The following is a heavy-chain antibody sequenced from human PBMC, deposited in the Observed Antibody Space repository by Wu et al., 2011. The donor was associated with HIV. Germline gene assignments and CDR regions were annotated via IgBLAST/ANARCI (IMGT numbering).Heavy chain of an antibody. CDR1: GYLFTTFY. D-gene: IGHD1-14*01. CDR2: INPSSENT. CDR3: VRGDRHRTLDS. V-gene: IGHV1-46*01. Sequence: QSGAEVKKPGASVKISCKASGYLFTTFYIHWVRQASGQGLEWLGLINPSSENTNYAQRFQGRVALTRDTSTSTVYMELSSLTSEDTALYYCVRGDRHRTLDSWGRGTLVSVSS. J-gene: IGHJ4*02.